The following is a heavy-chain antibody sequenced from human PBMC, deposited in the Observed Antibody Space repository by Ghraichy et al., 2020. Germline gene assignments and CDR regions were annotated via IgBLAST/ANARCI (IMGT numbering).Heavy chain of an antibody. CDR3: ALSTRGVGAPRIYFDY. D-gene: IGHD1-26*01. V-gene: IGHV4-59*01. J-gene: IGHJ4*02. CDR2: IYYSGST. CDR1: GGSISSYY. Sequence: SETLSLTCTVSGGSISSYYWSWIRQPPGKGLEWIGYIYYSGSTNYNPYLKSRVTISVDTSKNQFSLKLSSVTAADTAVYYCALSTRGVGAPRIYFDYWGQGTLVTVSS.